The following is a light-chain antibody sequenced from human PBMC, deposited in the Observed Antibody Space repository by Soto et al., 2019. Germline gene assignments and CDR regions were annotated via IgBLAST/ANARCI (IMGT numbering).Light chain of an antibody. Sequence: QSALTQPASVSWSPGQSITISCTGTSSDVGGYNYVSWYQQHPGKAPKLMIYDVSTRPSGVSNRFSGSKYGNTASLTISGQQAEDEADYHCSSYTSNITLEGVHVVVGGGTKVTV. CDR1: SSDVGGYNY. J-gene: IGLJ2*01. CDR2: DVS. V-gene: IGLV2-14*01. CDR3: SSYTSNITLEGVHVV.